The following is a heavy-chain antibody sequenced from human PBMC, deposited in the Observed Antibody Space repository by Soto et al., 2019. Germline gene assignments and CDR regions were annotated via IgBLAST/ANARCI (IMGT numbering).Heavy chain of an antibody. CDR1: GVTFSSYS. J-gene: IGHJ4*02. Sequence: GGSTRLSCAASGVTFSSYSMSWVRQAPGKGLEWVSAISGSGGSTYYADFVKGRFTSSRDNSKNTLYLQMNSLRAEDTAVYYCAKDTTSDYWGQGTLVPGSP. CDR3: AKDTTSDY. CDR2: ISGSGGST. V-gene: IGHV3-23*01. D-gene: IGHD1-1*01.